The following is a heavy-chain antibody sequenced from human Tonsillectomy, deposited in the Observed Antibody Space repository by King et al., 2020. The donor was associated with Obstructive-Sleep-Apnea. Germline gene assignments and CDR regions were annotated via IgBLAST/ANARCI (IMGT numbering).Heavy chain of an antibody. CDR2: ISSNGGST. D-gene: IGHD6-19*01. V-gene: IGHV3-64D*09. J-gene: IGHJ4*02. Sequence: VQLVESGGGLVQPGGSLRLSCSASGFTFSSYAMHWVRQAPGKGLEYVSAISSNGGSTYYADSVKGRFTISRDNSKNTLYLQMSSLRAEDTAVYYCVKGGKWLVYYFDYWGQGTLVTVSS. CDR1: GFTFSSYA. CDR3: VKGGKWLVYYFDY.